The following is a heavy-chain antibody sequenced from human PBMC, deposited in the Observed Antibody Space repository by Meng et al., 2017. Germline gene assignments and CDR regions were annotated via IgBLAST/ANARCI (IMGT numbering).Heavy chain of an antibody. V-gene: IGHV3-23*01. CDR2: ISGSGGST. D-gene: IGHD3-10*01. CDR1: GFTFSSYA. J-gene: IGHJ4*02. CDR3: AKDMGIYGLGADY. Sequence: GGSLKISCAASGFTFSSYAMSWVRQAPGKGLEWVSAISGSGGSTYYADSVKGRFTISRDNSKNTLYLQMNRLRAEETAVYYCAKDMGIYGLGADYWGQGTLVTVSS.